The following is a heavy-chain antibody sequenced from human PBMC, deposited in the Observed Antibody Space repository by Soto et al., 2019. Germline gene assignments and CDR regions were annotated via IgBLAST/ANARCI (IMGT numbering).Heavy chain of an antibody. Sequence: EVQLVESGGGLVQPGGSLRLSCAASGFTVSTDWMYWVRQAPGKGLEWVSVIKSGGNTNYADSVEGRFSISRDNSKNTVYLQMNSLRGEDTAVYYCVRENYYYGMDVWVQGTRVTVSS. CDR3: VRENYYYGMDV. CDR1: GFTVSTDW. J-gene: IGHJ6*02. CDR2: IKSGGNT. V-gene: IGHV3-66*01.